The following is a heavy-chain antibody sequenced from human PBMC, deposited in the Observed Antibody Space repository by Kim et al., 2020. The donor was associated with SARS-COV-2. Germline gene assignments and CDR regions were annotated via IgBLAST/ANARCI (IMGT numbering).Heavy chain of an antibody. Sequence: GGSLRLSCAASGFTFSGYSMNWVRQAPGKGPEWVSYISSSGSTIYYSDSVKGRFTISRDNAKNSLYLQMNSLRDEDTAIYYCARPGYGSGSYGYWGQGTLVTVSS. J-gene: IGHJ4*02. CDR3: ARPGYGSGSYGY. D-gene: IGHD3-10*01. CDR1: GFTFSGYS. CDR2: ISSSGSTI. V-gene: IGHV3-48*02.